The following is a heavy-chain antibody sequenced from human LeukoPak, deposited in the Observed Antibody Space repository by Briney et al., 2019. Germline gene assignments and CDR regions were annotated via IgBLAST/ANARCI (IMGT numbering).Heavy chain of an antibody. V-gene: IGHV3-15*01. CDR3: TTALSDFWSGYRYFDY. D-gene: IGHD3-3*01. CDR1: GFTFSNAW. J-gene: IGHJ4*02. CDR2: IKSKTDGGTT. Sequence: PGGSRRLSCAASGFTFSNAWMSWVRQAPGKGLEWVGRIKSKTDGGTTDYAAPAKGRFTISRDDSKNTLYLQMSSLKTEDTAVYYCTTALSDFWSGYRYFDYWGQGTRVTVSS.